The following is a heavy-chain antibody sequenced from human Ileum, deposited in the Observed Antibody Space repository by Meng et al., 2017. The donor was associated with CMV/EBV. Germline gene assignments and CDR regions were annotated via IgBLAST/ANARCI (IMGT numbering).Heavy chain of an antibody. CDR1: SGSSCDDA. V-gene: IGHV4-30-4*01. CDR2: IYSSGRA. CDR3: ARTQSCHVATCYTGFDP. J-gene: IGHJ5*02. D-gene: IGHD3-10*01. Sequence: SGSSCDDAWSCIRPPPAEGVEWFVFIYSSGRADHTPSLTGRVTISVDTSKNQSTMRLSSVTATDTAMYSCARTQSCHVATCYTGFDPWGQGTLVTVSS.